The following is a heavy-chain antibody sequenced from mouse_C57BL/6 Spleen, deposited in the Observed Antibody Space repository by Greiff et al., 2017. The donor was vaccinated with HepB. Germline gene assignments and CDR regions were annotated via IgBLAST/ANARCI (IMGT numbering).Heavy chain of an antibody. J-gene: IGHJ3*01. CDR1: GYTFTSYW. V-gene: IGHV1-61*01. CDR2: IYPSDSET. Sequence: LQQPGAELVRPGSSVKLSCKASGYTFTSYWMDWVKQRPGQGLEWIGNIYPSDSETHYNQKFKDKATLTVDKSSSTAYMQLSSLTSEDSAVYYCAYDYDGFAYWGQGTLVTVSA. D-gene: IGHD2-4*01. CDR3: AYDYDGFAY.